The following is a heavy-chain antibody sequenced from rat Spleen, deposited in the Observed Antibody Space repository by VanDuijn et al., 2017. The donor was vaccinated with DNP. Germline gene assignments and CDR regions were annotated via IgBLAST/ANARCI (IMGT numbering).Heavy chain of an antibody. J-gene: IGHJ3*01. Sequence: EVQLVESGGGLVQPGRSLRLSCAASGFTFSDYNMAWVRQAPKRGLEWVATIFYDGARTYYRDSVKGRFTVSRDNAKSTLYLQMDSLRSEDTATYYCATHQGVRIITPYNWFAYWGQGTLVTVSS. CDR3: ATHQGVRIITPYNWFAY. V-gene: IGHV5S10*01. D-gene: IGHD1-6*01. CDR1: GFTFSDYN. CDR2: IFYDGART.